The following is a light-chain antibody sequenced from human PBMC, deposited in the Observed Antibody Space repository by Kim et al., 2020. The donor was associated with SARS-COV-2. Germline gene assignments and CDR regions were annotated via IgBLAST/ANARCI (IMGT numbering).Light chain of an antibody. V-gene: IGKV4-1*01. CDR1: NDKNS. CDR3: HQDYSLPS. CDR2: WAS. J-gene: IGKJ2*01. Sequence: NDKNSLTWYQQKPGQPPKVLIYWASTRESGVPDRFSGSGSGTDFTLTINNLQAEDVAIYYCHQDYSLPSFGQGTKLEIK.